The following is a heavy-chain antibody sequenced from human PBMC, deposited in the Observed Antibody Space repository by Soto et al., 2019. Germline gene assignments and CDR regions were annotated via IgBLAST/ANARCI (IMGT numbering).Heavy chain of an antibody. Sequence: EASVKVSCKASGYTFTSYGISWVRQAPGQGLEWMGWISAYNGNTNYAQKLQGRVTMTTDTSTSTAYMELRSLRSDDTAVYYCARVLRFLEWLLTDNWFDPWGQGTLVTVSS. V-gene: IGHV1-18*01. D-gene: IGHD3-3*01. CDR2: ISAYNGNT. CDR3: ARVLRFLEWLLTDNWFDP. J-gene: IGHJ5*02. CDR1: GYTFTSYG.